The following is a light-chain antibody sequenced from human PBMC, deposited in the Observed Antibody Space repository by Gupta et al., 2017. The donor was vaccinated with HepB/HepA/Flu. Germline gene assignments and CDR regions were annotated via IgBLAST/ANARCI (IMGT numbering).Light chain of an antibody. CDR1: QNISTW. J-gene: IGKJ1*01. Sequence: IQMTQSPSTLSASVGDRVTIHCRASQNISTWLAWYQQKPGKAPKLLIYKASRVESGVPSRFSGSGSGTEFTLTISIRHPDDFATYCCQQYNSSSWTFGQGTKVEIK. CDR3: QQYNSSSWT. V-gene: IGKV1-5*03. CDR2: KAS.